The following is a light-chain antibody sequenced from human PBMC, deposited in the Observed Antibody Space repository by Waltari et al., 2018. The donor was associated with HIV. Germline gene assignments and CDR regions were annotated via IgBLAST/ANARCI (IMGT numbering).Light chain of an antibody. V-gene: IGKV3-15*01. CDR1: QSVSSN. CDR2: GTS. Sequence: EIVMTQSTATLSVSPGERDTLYCRDSQSVSSNLAWYQQKPGQAPRLLIGGTSSRATGIPAMCGGRGSGTESTLTISILQSEDFAVYYCQQYNNWQYTFGQGTKLEIK. J-gene: IGKJ2*01. CDR3: QQYNNWQYT.